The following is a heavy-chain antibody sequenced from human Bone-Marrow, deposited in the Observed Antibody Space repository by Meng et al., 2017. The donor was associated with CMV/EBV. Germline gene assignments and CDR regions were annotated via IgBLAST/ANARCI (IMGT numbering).Heavy chain of an antibody. CDR1: GFSFSNYW. V-gene: IGHV3-21*04. Sequence: GGSLRLSCAASGFSFSNYWMTWVRQAPGKGLEWVSSISSSSSYIYYADSVKGRFTISRDNAKNSLYLQMSGLRPEDTALYYCAKDMAARHYDFWKGSREYFGMDVWGRGTTVTVSS. J-gene: IGHJ6*02. CDR3: AKDMAARHYDFWKGSREYFGMDV. CDR2: ISSSSSYI. D-gene: IGHD3-3*01.